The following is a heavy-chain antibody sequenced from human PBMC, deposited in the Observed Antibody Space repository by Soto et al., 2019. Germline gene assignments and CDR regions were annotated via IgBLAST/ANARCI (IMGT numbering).Heavy chain of an antibody. J-gene: IGHJ4*02. D-gene: IGHD2-15*01. CDR3: TTRGRGYCSGGSCYSGYFDY. CDR2: IKSKTDGGTT. Sequence: EVQLVESGGGLVKPGGSLRLSCAASGFTFSNAWMSWVRQAPGKGLEWVGRIKSKTDGGTTDYAAPVKGRFTISRDDSKNTLYLQMNSLKTEDTAVYYCTTRGRGYCSGGSCYSGYFDYWGQGTLVTVSS. V-gene: IGHV3-15*01. CDR1: GFTFSNAW.